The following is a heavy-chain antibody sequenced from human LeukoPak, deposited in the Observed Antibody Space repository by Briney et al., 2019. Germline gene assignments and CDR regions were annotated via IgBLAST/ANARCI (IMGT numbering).Heavy chain of an antibody. J-gene: IGHJ4*02. D-gene: IGHD5-18*01. CDR1: GFTFSTCS. V-gene: IGHV3-33*06. Sequence: PGGSLRLSCGASGFTFSTCSMHWGRQAPGKGLEWVAVIWYDGSDKYYADSVKGRFTISRDNSKNTLYLQMNSLRVEDTAVYYGGKSDGYLNLRFDYWGQGTLVNVFS. CDR2: IWYDGSDK. CDR3: GKSDGYLNLRFDY.